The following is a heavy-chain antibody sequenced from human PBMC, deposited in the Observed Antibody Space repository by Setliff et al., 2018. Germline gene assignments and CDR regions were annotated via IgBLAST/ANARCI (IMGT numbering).Heavy chain of an antibody. V-gene: IGHV1-18*01. CDR2: ISSYNDVT. J-gene: IGHJ3*01. D-gene: IGHD2-15*01. CDR3: AISTLSICSGGSCPNAFDV. Sequence: ASVKVSCKASGYIFKSYGISWVRQAPGQGLEWMGWISSYNDVTNYAQSFQGRVSMTTDTSKSAAYMDLRGLRSDDTAVYYCAISTLSICSGGSCPNAFDVWGQGTMVTVSS. CDR1: GYIFKSYG.